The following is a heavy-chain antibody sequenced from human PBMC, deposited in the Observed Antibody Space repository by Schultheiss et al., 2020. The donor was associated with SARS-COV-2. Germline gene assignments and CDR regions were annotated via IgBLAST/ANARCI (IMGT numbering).Heavy chain of an antibody. Sequence: GGSLRLSCAASGFTFSSYGMHWVRQAPGKGLEWVSAISGSGGSTYYADSVKGRFSISRDNSKNSLYLQMNSLRTEDTALYYCAKSRSGWSLDYWGQGTLVTVAS. D-gene: IGHD6-19*01. CDR3: AKSRSGWSLDY. J-gene: IGHJ4*02. CDR1: GFTFSSYG. CDR2: ISGSGGST. V-gene: IGHV3-43*02.